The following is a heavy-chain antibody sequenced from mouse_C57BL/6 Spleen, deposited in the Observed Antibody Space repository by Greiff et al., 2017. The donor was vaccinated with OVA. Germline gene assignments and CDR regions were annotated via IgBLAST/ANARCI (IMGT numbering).Heavy chain of an antibody. CDR2: ISYDGSN. CDR3: AREGGAYYSNYGFAY. J-gene: IGHJ3*01. Sequence: EVQLQQSGPGLVKPSQSLSLTCSVTGYSITSGYYWNWIRQFPGNKLEWMGYISYDGSNNYNPSLKNRISITRDTSKNQFFLKLNSVTTEDTATYYCAREGGAYYSNYGFAYWGQGTLVTVSA. D-gene: IGHD2-5*01. V-gene: IGHV3-6*01. CDR1: GYSITSGYY.